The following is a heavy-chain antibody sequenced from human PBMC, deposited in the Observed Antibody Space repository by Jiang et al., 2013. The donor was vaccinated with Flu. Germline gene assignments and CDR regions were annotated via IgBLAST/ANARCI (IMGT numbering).Heavy chain of an antibody. D-gene: IGHD2-15*01. CDR2: IYHSGST. CDR3: ARVAATPVYNWFDP. J-gene: IGHJ5*02. CDR1: GYSISSGYY. Sequence: GPGLVKPSETLSLTCTVSGYSISSGYYWGWIRQPPGKGLEWIGSIYHSGSTYYNPSLKSRVTISVDTSKNQFSLKLSSVTAADTAVYYCARVAATPVYNWFDPWGQGTLVTVSS. V-gene: IGHV4-38-2*02.